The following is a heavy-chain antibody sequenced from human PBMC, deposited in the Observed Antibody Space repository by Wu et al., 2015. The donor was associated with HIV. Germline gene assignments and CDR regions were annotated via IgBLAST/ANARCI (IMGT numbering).Heavy chain of an antibody. V-gene: IGHV1-69*06. CDR3: ARGHIKVRFFGYYYYMDV. CDR1: GGSFSTYA. CDR2: VISFSAEK. D-gene: IGHD3-3*01. J-gene: IGHJ6*03. Sequence: VQPVQSGAEVKKPGSSVKVSCKASGGSFSTYAITWVRQVPGQGLEWMGGVISFSAEKTYARKFQGRVTITADISMSTAYMELSSLRPEDTAIYYCARGHIKVRFFGYYYYMDVVGRRDHGHRHL.